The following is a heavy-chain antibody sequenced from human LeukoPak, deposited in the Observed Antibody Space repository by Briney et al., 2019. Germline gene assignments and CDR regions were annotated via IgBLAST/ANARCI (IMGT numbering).Heavy chain of an antibody. CDR1: GFTFSTYA. CDR3: AKSAYSDSGGYYREYCFDY. V-gene: IGHV3-23*01. J-gene: IGHJ4*02. Sequence: GGSLRLSCAASGFTFSTYAMSWVRQAPGKGLEWVSAISGSGGSTYYADSVKGRFTISRDNSKNTLYLQMNSLRAEDTAIYYCAKSAYSDSGGYYREYCFDYWGQGTLVTVSS. CDR2: ISGSGGST. D-gene: IGHD3-22*01.